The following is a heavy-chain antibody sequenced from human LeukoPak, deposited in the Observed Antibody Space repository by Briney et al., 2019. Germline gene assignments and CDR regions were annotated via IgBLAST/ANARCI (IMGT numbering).Heavy chain of an antibody. D-gene: IGHD6-13*01. J-gene: IGHJ4*02. CDR3: ARGSDSSSPHFDY. Sequence: ASVKVSCKASGYTFTGYYMHWVRQAPGQGLEWMGWMNPNSGNTGYAQKFQGRVTITRNTSISTAYMELSSLRSEDTAVYYCARGSDSSSPHFDYWGQGTLVTVSS. CDR2: MNPNSGNT. CDR1: GYTFTGYY. V-gene: IGHV1-8*03.